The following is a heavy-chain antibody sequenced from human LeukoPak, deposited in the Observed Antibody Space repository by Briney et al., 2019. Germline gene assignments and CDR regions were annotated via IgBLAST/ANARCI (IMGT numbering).Heavy chain of an antibody. CDR3: ARRSNVRVADRYYYYYMDV. J-gene: IGHJ6*03. V-gene: IGHV4-39*07. CDR2: IYYSGST. Sequence: PSETLSLTCTVSGGSISSSSYYWGWIRQPPGKGLEWIGSIYYSGSTYYNPSLKSRVTISVDTSKNQFSLKLSSVTAADTAMYYCARRSNVRVADRYYYYYMDVWGKGTTVTVSS. D-gene: IGHD6-19*01. CDR1: GGSISSSSYY.